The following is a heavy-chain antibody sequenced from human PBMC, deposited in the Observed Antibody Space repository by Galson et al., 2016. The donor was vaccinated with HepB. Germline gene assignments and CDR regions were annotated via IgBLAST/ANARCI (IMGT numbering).Heavy chain of an antibody. CDR1: GGSISSGSYY. V-gene: IGHV4-61*02. D-gene: IGHD3-22*01. Sequence: TLSLTCTVSGGSISSGSYYWSWIRQPAGKGLEWIGRVYSSGITNYNPSLKGRVTISVDTSKNQFSLKLSSVTAADTAVYYWAGSITMMVASRGYYFDYWGQGTLVTVSS. J-gene: IGHJ4*02. CDR3: AGSITMMVASRGYYFDY. CDR2: VYSSGIT.